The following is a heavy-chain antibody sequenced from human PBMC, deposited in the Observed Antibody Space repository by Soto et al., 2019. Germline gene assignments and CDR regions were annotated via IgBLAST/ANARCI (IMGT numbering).Heavy chain of an antibody. J-gene: IGHJ4*02. CDR1: GFSFVNYA. CDR2: LSGSGTST. V-gene: IGHV3-23*01. Sequence: PGGSLRLSCAASGFSFVNYAMNWVRQAPGKGLEWVSGLSGSGTSTYYADSVKGRFTISRDNSRDTLFLQMNSLTADDTAVYYCAKDRYGSGYDFYFDYWGQGTLVTVSS. D-gene: IGHD5-12*01. CDR3: AKDRYGSGYDFYFDY.